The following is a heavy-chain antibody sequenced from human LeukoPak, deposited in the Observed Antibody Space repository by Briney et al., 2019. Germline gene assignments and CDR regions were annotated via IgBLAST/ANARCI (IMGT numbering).Heavy chain of an antibody. J-gene: IGHJ6*02. D-gene: IGHD3-3*01. Sequence: SETLSLTCTVSGGSISSSSYYWGWIRQPPGKGLEWIGSIYYSGSTYYNPSLKSRVTISVDTSKNQFSLKLSSVTAAGTAVYYCARHFDYDFWSGNIYYYGMDVWGQGTTVTVSS. V-gene: IGHV4-39*01. CDR2: IYYSGST. CDR3: ARHFDYDFWSGNIYYYGMDV. CDR1: GGSISSSSYY.